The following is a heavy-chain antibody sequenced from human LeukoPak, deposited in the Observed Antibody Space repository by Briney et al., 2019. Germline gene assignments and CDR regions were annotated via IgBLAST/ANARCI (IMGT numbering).Heavy chain of an antibody. J-gene: IGHJ4*02. CDR2: IYYSGST. CDR1: GGSISSGDYY. V-gene: IGHV4-30-4*08. D-gene: IGHD5-24*01. CDR3: ARGRDGYNPHAADY. Sequence: KASETLSLTCTVSGGSISSGDYYWSWIRQPPGKGLEWIGYIYYSGSTYYNPSLKSRVTISVDTSKNQFSLKLSSVTAADTAVYYCARGRDGYNPHAADYWGQGTLVTVSS.